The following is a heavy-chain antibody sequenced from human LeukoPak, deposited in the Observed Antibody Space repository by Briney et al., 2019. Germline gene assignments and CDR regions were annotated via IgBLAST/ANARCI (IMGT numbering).Heavy chain of an antibody. D-gene: IGHD3-3*01. CDR3: ARRTIFGVVIKLGVDAFDI. CDR1: GYSFTSYW. J-gene: IGHJ3*02. Sequence: GESLKISCKGSGYSFTSYWIGWVRQMPGKGLEWMGIIYPGDSDTRYSPSFQGQVTISADKSISTAYLQWSSLKASDTAMYYCARRTIFGVVIKLGVDAFDIWGQGTMVTVSS. V-gene: IGHV5-51*01. CDR2: IYPGDSDT.